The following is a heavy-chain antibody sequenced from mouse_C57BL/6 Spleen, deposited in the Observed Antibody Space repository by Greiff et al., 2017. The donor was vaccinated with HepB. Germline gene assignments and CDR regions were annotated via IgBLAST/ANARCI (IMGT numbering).Heavy chain of an antibody. Sequence: QVQLKQPGAELVKPGASVKLSCKASGYTFTSYWMQWVKQRPGQGLEWIGEIDPSDSYTNYNQKFKGQATLTVDTSSSTADMQLSSLTSEDSAVDYCARSHYGSSYGWYFDVWGTGTTVTVSS. CDR1: GYTFTSYW. D-gene: IGHD1-1*01. J-gene: IGHJ1*03. V-gene: IGHV1-50*01. CDR2: IDPSDSYT. CDR3: ARSHYGSSYGWYFDV.